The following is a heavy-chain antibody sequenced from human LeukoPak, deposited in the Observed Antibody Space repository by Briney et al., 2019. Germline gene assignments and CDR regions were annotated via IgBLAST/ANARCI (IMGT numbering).Heavy chain of an antibody. J-gene: IGHJ4*02. CDR1: GFTFGDYA. CDR3: TRVAVGLDY. Sequence: GGSLRLSCTASGFTFGDYAMSWVRQAPGKGLEWVGFIRSKAYGGTTEFAASVKGRFTISGDDSKSIAYLQMNSLKTEDTAVYYCTRVAVGLDYWGQGTLVTVSS. V-gene: IGHV3-49*04. CDR2: IRSKAYGGTT.